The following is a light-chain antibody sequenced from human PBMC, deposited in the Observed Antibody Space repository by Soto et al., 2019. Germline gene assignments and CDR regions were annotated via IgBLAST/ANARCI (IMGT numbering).Light chain of an antibody. CDR1: QSVTGSY. CDR3: QQYGSSPPVT. CDR2: GAS. Sequence: EIVLTQSPGTLSLYPGERATLSCRASQSVTGSYLAWYQQKPGQAPRLLIYGASSRASGIPDRFSGSGSGTDFTLTISRLEPEDFAVYYCQQYGSSPPVTFGPGTKVDMK. J-gene: IGKJ3*01. V-gene: IGKV3-20*01.